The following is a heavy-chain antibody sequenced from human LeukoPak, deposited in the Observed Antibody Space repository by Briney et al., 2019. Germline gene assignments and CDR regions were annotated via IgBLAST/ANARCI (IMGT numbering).Heavy chain of an antibody. J-gene: IGHJ4*02. Sequence: SQTMSLTCAVYAGSFSGYYWSWNRQLPGKGLEWIGAINHSGSTNSNPSLKARSTLSVDTPKNQFSLRLSSVPGAVTAVDYCARGEAQQLVGNRLFSTWGQGTLVTVSS. CDR2: INHSGST. D-gene: IGHD6-13*01. CDR1: AGSFSGYY. CDR3: ARGEAQQLVGNRLFST. V-gene: IGHV4-34*01.